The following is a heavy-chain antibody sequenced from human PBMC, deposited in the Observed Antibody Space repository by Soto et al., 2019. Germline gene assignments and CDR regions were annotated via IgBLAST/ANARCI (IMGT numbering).Heavy chain of an antibody. CDR2: TYYSGST. J-gene: IGHJ5*02. Sequence: QVQLQESGPGLVKPSQTLSLTCTVSGYSISSGGYYWSWIRQHPGKVLEWIGYTYYSGSTYYNPSLKNRVTISVDTSNNQFSLNLTSVTAADTAVYYCARGGDVLRPWGQGTLVTVSS. V-gene: IGHV4-31*03. D-gene: IGHD3-3*01. CDR1: GYSISSGGYY. CDR3: ARGGDVLRP.